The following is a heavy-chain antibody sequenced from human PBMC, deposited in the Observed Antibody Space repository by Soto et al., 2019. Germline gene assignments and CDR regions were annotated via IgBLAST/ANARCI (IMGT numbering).Heavy chain of an antibody. CDR3: ARGRYDFWSGYYISNWFDP. D-gene: IGHD3-3*01. V-gene: IGHV4-4*02. Sequence: SETLSLTCAVSGGSISSSNWWSWVRQPPGKGLEWIGEIYHSGSTNYNPSLKSRVTISVDKSKNQFSLKLSSVTAADTAVYYCARGRYDFWSGYYISNWFDPWGQGTLVTVPS. CDR1: GGSISSSNW. CDR2: IYHSGST. J-gene: IGHJ5*02.